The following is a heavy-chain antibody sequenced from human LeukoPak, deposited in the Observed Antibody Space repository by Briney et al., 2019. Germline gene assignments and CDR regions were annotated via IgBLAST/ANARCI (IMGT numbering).Heavy chain of an antibody. CDR3: AKERYDSSGYQHFDY. CDR2: ISGSGGST. J-gene: IGHJ4*02. D-gene: IGHD3-22*01. Sequence: PGGSLRLSCAASGFTFSSYAMSWVRQAPGKGLEWVSAISGSGGSTYYADSVKGRFTISRDSSKNTLYLQMNSLRAEDTAVYYCAKERYDSSGYQHFDYWGQGTLVTVSS. CDR1: GFTFSSYA. V-gene: IGHV3-23*01.